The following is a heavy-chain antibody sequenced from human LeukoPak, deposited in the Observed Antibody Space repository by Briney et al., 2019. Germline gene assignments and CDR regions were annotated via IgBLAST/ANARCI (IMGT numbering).Heavy chain of an antibody. CDR1: GFTFSTYG. V-gene: IGHV3-30*18. D-gene: IGHD2-21*02. J-gene: IGHJ4*02. CDR3: AKVTPGSTAKKSGLDY. Sequence: GGSLRLSCAASGFTFSTYGMHWVRQTPGKGLEWVAVMSYDGSNIYYGDSVKGRFTISRDNSKNTLYLQMNNLRVEDTALYYCAKVTPGSTAKKSGLDYWGQGTLVTVSS. CDR2: MSYDGSNI.